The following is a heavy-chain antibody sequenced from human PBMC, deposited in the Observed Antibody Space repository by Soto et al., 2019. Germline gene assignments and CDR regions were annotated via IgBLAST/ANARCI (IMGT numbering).Heavy chain of an antibody. Sequence: GASVKVSCKASGYTFTSYAMHWVRQAPGQRLEWMGWINAGNGNTKYSQKFQGRVTITRDTSASTAYMELSSLRSEDTAVYYCGRSEYSNYDWFDPWGQGTLVTVSS. CDR1: GYTFTSYA. CDR2: INAGNGNT. J-gene: IGHJ5*02. CDR3: GRSEYSNYDWFDP. V-gene: IGHV1-3*01. D-gene: IGHD4-4*01.